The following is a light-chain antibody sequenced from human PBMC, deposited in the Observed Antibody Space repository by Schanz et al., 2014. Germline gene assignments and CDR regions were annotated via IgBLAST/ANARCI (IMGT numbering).Light chain of an antibody. V-gene: IGLV2-14*03. CDR2: DVT. J-gene: IGLJ1*01. CDR1: SSDVGDYNY. CDR3: SSYTSSSTS. Sequence: QSALTQPASVSGSPGQSITISCTGTSSDVGDYNYVAWYQQHPGKAPKLMIYDVTHRPSGVSNRFSGSKSGNTASLTISGLQVEDEADYYCSSYTSSSTSFGTGTKLTVL.